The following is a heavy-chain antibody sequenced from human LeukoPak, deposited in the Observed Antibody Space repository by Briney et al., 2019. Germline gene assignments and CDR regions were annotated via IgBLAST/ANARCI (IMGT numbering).Heavy chain of an antibody. CDR3: ARARWGFGHQKDAFDI. CDR2: IYHSGST. V-gene: IGHV4-38-2*02. CDR1: GYSISSGYY. D-gene: IGHD2-21*01. J-gene: IGHJ3*02. Sequence: SETLSLTCTVSGYSISSGYYWGWIRQPPGKGLEWIGSIYHSGSTYYNPSLKSRVTISVDTSKNQFSLKLSSVTAADTAVYYCARARWGFGHQKDAFDIWGQGTMVTVSS.